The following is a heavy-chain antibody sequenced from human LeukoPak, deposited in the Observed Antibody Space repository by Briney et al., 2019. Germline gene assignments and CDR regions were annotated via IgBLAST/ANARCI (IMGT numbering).Heavy chain of an antibody. V-gene: IGHV1-69*06. CDR2: IIPIFGTA. CDR1: GGTFSSYA. J-gene: IGHJ4*02. Sequence: SVKVSCKASGGTFSSYAISWVRQAPGQGLEWMGGIIPIFGTANYAQKFQGRVTITADKSTSTAYMELSSLRSEDTAVYYCARGPPTVPNFDYWGQGTLVTASS. D-gene: IGHD4-17*01. CDR3: ARGPPTVPNFDY.